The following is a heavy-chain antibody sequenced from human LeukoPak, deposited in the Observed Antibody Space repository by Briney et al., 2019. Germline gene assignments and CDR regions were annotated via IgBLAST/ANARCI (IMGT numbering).Heavy chain of an antibody. Sequence: GGSLRLSCVASGFTFRSYWMSWVRQAPGKGLEWVANIKQDGSEIYYADSVKGRFTISRDNAKNSLYLQMNSLRAEDTAVYYCARSASGSQPIGFDYWGQGTLVTVSS. CDR1: GFTFRSYW. V-gene: IGHV3-7*03. J-gene: IGHJ4*02. D-gene: IGHD1-26*01. CDR3: ARSASGSQPIGFDY. CDR2: IKQDGSEI.